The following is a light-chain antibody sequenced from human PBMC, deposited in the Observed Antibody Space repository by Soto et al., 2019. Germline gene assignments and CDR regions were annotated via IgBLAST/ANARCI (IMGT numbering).Light chain of an antibody. CDR1: QAISNH. Sequence: DIQMTQSPSPLPASVGDRVIIPCQASQAISNHLNWYQQKPGRAPTLLIYDTSNLETGVPSRFRGSGGGTDFTFTITSLQPEDFATYFCQQTDKLPLTFGGGTTVDMK. CDR3: QQTDKLPLT. CDR2: DTS. V-gene: IGKV1-33*01. J-gene: IGKJ4*01.